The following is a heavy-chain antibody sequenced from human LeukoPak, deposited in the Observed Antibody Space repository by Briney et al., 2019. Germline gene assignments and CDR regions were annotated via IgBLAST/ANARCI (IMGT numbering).Heavy chain of an antibody. CDR1: GFTLSNYD. CDR2: IDIPGNT. CDR3: TTDLSYGDYYYGMDV. V-gene: IGHV3-13*01. D-gene: IGHD4-17*01. Sequence: GGSLRLSCAASGFTLSNYDMHWVRQATGKGLEWVSGIDIPGNTYYPDSVKGRFTMSRESAKNSLYLQMNSLRAGDTAVYYCTTDLSYGDYYYGMDVWGQGTTVTVSS. J-gene: IGHJ6*02.